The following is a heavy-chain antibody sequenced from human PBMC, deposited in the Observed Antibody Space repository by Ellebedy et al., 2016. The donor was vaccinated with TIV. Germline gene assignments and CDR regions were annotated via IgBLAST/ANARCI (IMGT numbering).Heavy chain of an antibody. CDR3: AKGSSTTYYHY. J-gene: IGHJ4*02. V-gene: IGHV3-23*01. D-gene: IGHD2-2*01. Sequence: GGSLRLXXAASGFSFRSYAMAWVRQAPGKGLEWVSGITGSATDTYYADSVKGRFTISRDNSKNTLSLQMNSLRPEDTATYYCAKGSSTTYYHYWGQGTLVTVPS. CDR2: ITGSATDT. CDR1: GFSFRSYA.